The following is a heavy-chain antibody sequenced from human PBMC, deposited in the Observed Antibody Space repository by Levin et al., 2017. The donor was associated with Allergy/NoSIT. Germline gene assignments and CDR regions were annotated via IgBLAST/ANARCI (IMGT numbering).Heavy chain of an antibody. D-gene: IGHD2-15*01. J-gene: IGHJ6*02. V-gene: IGHV4-59*01. CDR1: GGSISSYY. CDR2: IYYSGST. CDR3: ARDYYCSGGSCYSSGMDV. Sequence: PSETLSLTCTVSGGSISSYYWSWIRQPPGKGLEWIGYIYYSGSTNYNPSLKSRVTISVDTSKNQFSLKLSSVTAADTAVYYCARDYYCSGGSCYSSGMDVWGQGTTVTVSS.